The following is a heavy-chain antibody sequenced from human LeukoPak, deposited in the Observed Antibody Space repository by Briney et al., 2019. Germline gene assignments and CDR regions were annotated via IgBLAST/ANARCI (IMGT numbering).Heavy chain of an antibody. D-gene: IGHD3-3*01. CDR2: INPDSGGT. J-gene: IGHJ3*02. V-gene: IGHV1-2*02. CDR3: ARDSPYYDFWSGYYYDAFDI. CDR1: GYTFTGYY. Sequence: GASVKVSCKASGYTFTGYYMHWVRQAPGQGLEWMGWINPDSGGTNYAQKFQGRVTMTTDTSTSTAYMELRSLRSDDTAVYYCARDSPYYDFWSGYYYDAFDIWGQGTMVTVSS.